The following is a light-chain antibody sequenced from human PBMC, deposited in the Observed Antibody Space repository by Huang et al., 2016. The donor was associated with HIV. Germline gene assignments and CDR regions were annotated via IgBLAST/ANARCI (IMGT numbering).Light chain of an antibody. CDR2: GAS. V-gene: IGKV3-20*01. Sequence: EIVLTQSPGTLSLSPGERATLSCRASQSVRSSSLAWYQQKPGQSPRLLIFGASNRATAIPDRFSGSGSATDFTLTISRLEPEDFAVYYCRQYGSSPLTFGGGTKVEIK. J-gene: IGKJ4*01. CDR1: QSVRSSS. CDR3: RQYGSSPLT.